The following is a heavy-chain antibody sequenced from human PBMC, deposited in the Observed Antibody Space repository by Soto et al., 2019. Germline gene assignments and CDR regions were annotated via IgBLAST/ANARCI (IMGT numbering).Heavy chain of an antibody. Sequence: GASVKVSCKASGYTFTSYYMHWVRQAPGRGLEWMGIINPSGGSTSYAQKFQGRVTMTRDTSTSTVYMELSSLRSEDTAVYYCARDCKITIFGVASNWFDPWGQGTLVTVSS. CDR3: ARDCKITIFGVASNWFDP. J-gene: IGHJ5*02. D-gene: IGHD3-3*01. CDR2: INPSGGST. V-gene: IGHV1-46*01. CDR1: GYTFTSYY.